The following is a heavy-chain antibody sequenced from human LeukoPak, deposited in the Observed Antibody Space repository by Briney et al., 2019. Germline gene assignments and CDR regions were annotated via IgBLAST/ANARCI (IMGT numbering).Heavy chain of an antibody. CDR2: IYPADSDT. D-gene: IGHD1-1*01. V-gene: IGHV5-51*01. CDR1: GYSFPDYW. Sequence: GESLKISCQASGYSFPDYWIGGVRQMPGKGLEWMGIIYPADSDTRYSPSFQGQVTISADKSNSAAYLQWSRLKASDTAMYYCARRGTAFDAFDIWGQGTMVTVSS. CDR3: ARRGTAFDAFDI. J-gene: IGHJ3*02.